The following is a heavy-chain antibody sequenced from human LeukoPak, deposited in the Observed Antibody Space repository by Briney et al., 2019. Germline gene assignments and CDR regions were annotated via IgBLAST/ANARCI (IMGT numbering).Heavy chain of an antibody. J-gene: IGHJ5*02. CDR3: ARGGGVRYFDWKRHLSNWFDP. Sequence: ASVKVSCKASGYTFTGYYIHWVRQAPGQGLEWMGWINPNSGGTNYAQKFQGRVTMTRDTSISTAYMELSRLRSDDTAVYYCARGGGVRYFDWKRHLSNWFDPWGQGTLVTVSS. V-gene: IGHV1-2*02. CDR1: GYTFTGYY. D-gene: IGHD3-9*01. CDR2: INPNSGGT.